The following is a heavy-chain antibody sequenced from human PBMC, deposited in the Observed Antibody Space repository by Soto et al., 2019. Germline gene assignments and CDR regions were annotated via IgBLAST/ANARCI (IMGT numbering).Heavy chain of an antibody. CDR1: GGSISSYY. D-gene: IGHD2-2*01. CDR2: IYYSGST. V-gene: IGHV4-59*01. J-gene: IGHJ4*02. Sequence: ETLSLTCTVSGGSISSYYWSWIRQPPGKGLEWIGYIYYSGSTNYNPSLKSRVTISVDTSKNQFSLKLSSVTAADTAVYYCAREMRCSSTSCYFINYFDYWGQGTLVTVSS. CDR3: AREMRCSSTSCYFINYFDY.